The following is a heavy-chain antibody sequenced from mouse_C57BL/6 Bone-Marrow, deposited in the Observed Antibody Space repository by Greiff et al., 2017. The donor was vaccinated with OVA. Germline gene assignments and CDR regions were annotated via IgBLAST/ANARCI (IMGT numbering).Heavy chain of an antibody. Sequence: EVKLMESGGGLVQPGGSLSLSCAASGFTFTDYYMSWVRQPPGKALEWLGFIRNKANGYTTAYSASVKGRFTISRDNSHSILYLQMTALRATDSATYNCARTAYYDCGFYYAMDYGGQGTSVTVSS. D-gene: IGHD2-4*01. CDR1: GFTFTDYY. V-gene: IGHV7-3*01. J-gene: IGHJ4*01. CDR2: IRNKANGYTT. CDR3: ARTAYYDCGFYYAMDY.